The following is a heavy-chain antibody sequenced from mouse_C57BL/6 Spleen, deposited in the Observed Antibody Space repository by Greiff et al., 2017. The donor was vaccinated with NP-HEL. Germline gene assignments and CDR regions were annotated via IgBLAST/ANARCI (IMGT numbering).Heavy chain of an antibody. CDR2: IYPRSGTT. Sequence: VQLQQSGAELARPGASVKLSCKASGYTFTSYGISWVKQRPGQGLEWIGEIYPRSGTTYYNEKFKGKATLTADKSSSTAYMELRSLTSEDSAVYVCARQTMITTRGYYYAMDYWGQGTSVTVSS. J-gene: IGHJ4*01. CDR1: GYTFTSYG. D-gene: IGHD2-4*01. CDR3: ARQTMITTRGYYYAMDY. V-gene: IGHV1-81*01.